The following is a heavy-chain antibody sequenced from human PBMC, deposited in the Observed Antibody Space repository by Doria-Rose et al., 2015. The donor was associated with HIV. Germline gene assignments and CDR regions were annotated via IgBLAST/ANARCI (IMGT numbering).Heavy chain of an antibody. CDR1: GVSLSSPGMG. V-gene: IGHV2-26*01. D-gene: IGHD6-13*01. CDR3: ARIKSSRWYHKYYFDS. CDR2: NFSDDER. J-gene: IGHJ4*02. Sequence: SGPVLVKPTETLTLTCTVSGVSLSSPGMGVSWIRQPPGKALEWLANNFSDDERSYTTSLKSRLTISRGTSKSQVVLTMTDMDPVDTATYYCARIKSSRWYHKYYFDSWGQGTLVIVSP.